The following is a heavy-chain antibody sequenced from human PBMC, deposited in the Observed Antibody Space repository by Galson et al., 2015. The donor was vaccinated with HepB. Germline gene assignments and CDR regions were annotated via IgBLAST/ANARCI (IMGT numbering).Heavy chain of an antibody. V-gene: IGHV3-30*04. D-gene: IGHD4-17*01. CDR3: MREPRVTLIHGEDGMDV. CDR1: GFSLSTYA. J-gene: IGHJ6*02. Sequence: SLRLSCAASGFSLSTYAIHWVRQAPGKGLEWVALISSDGSQKFYADSVRGRFTMSRDTSNNTLYLEMNNLRAEDTAVYYCMREPRVTLIHGEDGMDVWGQGTTVIVSS. CDR2: ISSDGSQK.